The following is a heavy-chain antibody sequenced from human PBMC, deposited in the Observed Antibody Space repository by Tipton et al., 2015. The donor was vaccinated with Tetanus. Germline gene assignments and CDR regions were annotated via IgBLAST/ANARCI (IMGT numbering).Heavy chain of an antibody. CDR2: LHYTGST. J-gene: IGHJ3*02. CDR3: ARLSSSANDAHGFDI. V-gene: IGHV4-30-4*08. Sequence: TLSLTCSVSGGSISSGDYFWSWIRQLPGKGLECLGNLHYTGSTKYNPSLKSRVTMSVDTSKNHFFLRLSSVTAADTAVYYCARLSSSANDAHGFDIWGQGTMVTVSS. CDR1: GGSISSGDYF. D-gene: IGHD3-22*01.